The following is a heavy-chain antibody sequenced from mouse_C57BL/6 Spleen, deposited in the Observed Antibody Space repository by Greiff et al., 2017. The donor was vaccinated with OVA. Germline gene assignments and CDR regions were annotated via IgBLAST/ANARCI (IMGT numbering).Heavy chain of an antibody. D-gene: IGHD1-1*01. V-gene: IGHV1-9*01. Sequence: QVQLQQSGAELMKPGASVKLSCKATGYTFTGYWIEWVKQRPGHGLEWIGEILPGSGSTNYNEKFKGKATFTADTSSNTAYMQLSSLTTEDSAIYYCAREGFTTVVAMDAMDYWGQGTSVTVSS. CDR3: AREGFTTVVAMDAMDY. CDR1: GYTFTGYW. J-gene: IGHJ4*01. CDR2: ILPGSGST.